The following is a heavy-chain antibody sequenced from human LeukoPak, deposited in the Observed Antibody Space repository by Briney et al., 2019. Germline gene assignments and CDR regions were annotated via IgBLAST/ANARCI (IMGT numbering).Heavy chain of an antibody. CDR1: GFTFTNYA. CDR2: IYNSWNT. D-gene: IGHD4-17*01. J-gene: IGHJ5*02. V-gene: IGHV4-59*08. Sequence: GSLRLSCAASGFTFTNYAMSWIRQPPGKGLEWIGYIYNSWNTNYNPSLKSRVTMSVDTSKNQFSLKLSSVTAADTAVYYCASSSDYGDYYWFDPWGQGTLVTVSP. CDR3: ASSSDYGDYYWFDP.